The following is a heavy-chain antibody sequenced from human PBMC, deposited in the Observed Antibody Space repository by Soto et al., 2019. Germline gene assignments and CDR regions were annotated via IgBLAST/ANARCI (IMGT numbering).Heavy chain of an antibody. CDR1: GGSFSGYY. CDR2: INHSGST. V-gene: IGHV4-34*01. Sequence: SETLSLTCAVYGGSFSGYYWSWIRQPPWKGLEWIGEINHSGSTNHNPSLKSRVTISVDTSKNQFSLKLSSVTAADTAVYYCARWRRRGGYSYGYTNWFDPWGQGTLVTVSS. D-gene: IGHD5-18*01. J-gene: IGHJ5*02. CDR3: ARWRRRGGYSYGYTNWFDP.